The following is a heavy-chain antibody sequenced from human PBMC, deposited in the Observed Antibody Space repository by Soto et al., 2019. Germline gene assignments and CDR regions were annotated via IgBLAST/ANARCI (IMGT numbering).Heavy chain of an antibody. D-gene: IGHD2-15*01. CDR1: GFTVSSIY. CDR3: AKDLVGSNADYIDY. V-gene: IGHV3-66*01. J-gene: IGHJ4*02. Sequence: PGGSLRLSCAASGFTVSSIYMSWVRQAPGKGLEWVSVIYSGDSTYYADSVKGRFTISRDNSKNTLYLQMNSLRAEDAAVYYCAKDLVGSNADYIDYWGQGTLVTVSS. CDR2: IYSGDST.